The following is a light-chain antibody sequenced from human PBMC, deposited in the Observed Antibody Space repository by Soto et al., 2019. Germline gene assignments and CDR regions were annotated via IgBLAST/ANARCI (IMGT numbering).Light chain of an antibody. CDR1: QGISNY. Sequence: DIQMTQSPSSLSASVRDRVTITCRASQGISNYLAWYQQKPGKVPKLLIYAASTLQSGVPSRFSGSGSGTDFTLTISSVQPEDVATYYYQKYDSAPWTFGQGTKVEIK. V-gene: IGKV1-27*01. J-gene: IGKJ1*01. CDR3: QKYDSAPWT. CDR2: AAS.